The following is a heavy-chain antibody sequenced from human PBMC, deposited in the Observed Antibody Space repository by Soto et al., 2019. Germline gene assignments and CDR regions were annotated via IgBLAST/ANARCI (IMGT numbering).Heavy chain of an antibody. CDR3: ARDVRVGANMDASEM. J-gene: IGHJ3*02. CDR2: ISTYNGKT. Sequence: QVQLVQSGAEVKKPGASVKVSCKASGYSFTSFGISWVRRAPGQGPEWMGWISTYNGKTNYAQKLQGRVTLTTDTSTSTAYMELRSLTSDDTAVYYCARDVRVGANMDASEMWGQGTMVTVSS. V-gene: IGHV1-18*01. CDR1: GYSFTSFG. D-gene: IGHD1-26*01.